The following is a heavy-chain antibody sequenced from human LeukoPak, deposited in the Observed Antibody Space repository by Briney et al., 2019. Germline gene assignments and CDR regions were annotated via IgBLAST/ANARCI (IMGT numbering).Heavy chain of an antibody. Sequence: SETLSLTCTVSGGSISSSSYYWGWIRQPPGKGLEWIGSIYYSGSTNYNPSLKGRVTISVDTSKNQFSLKLSSVTAADMAVYYCASARGYSYGRTDDAFDIWGQGTMVTVSS. CDR3: ASARGYSYGRTDDAFDI. V-gene: IGHV4-39*07. D-gene: IGHD5-18*01. CDR1: GGSISSSSYY. J-gene: IGHJ3*02. CDR2: IYYSGST.